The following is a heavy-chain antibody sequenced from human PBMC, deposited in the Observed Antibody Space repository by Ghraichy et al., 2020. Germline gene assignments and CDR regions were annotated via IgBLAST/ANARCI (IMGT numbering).Heavy chain of an antibody. CDR1: GFTFSSYA. CDR3: ARAEGGSGWQNIDY. V-gene: IGHV3-64*01. J-gene: IGHJ4*02. D-gene: IGHD6-19*01. Sequence: LSLTCAASGFTFSSYAMHWVRQAPGKGLEYVSAISSNGGSTYYANSVKGRFTISRDNSKNTLYLQMGSLRAEDMAGYYCARAEGGSGWQNIDYWGQGTLVTVSS. CDR2: ISSNGGST.